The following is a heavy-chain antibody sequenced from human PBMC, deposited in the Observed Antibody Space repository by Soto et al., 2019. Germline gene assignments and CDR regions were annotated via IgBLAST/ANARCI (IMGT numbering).Heavy chain of an antibody. CDR2: ISSSGSYT. J-gene: IGHJ4*02. V-gene: IGHV3-11*03. D-gene: IGHD6-6*01. CDR3: AKSLVARPYDY. Sequence: GGALRLSCAASGFTFSDYYISWIRQAPGKGLEWLSYISSSGSYTNYADSVKGRFTISRDNAKNSLYLQMNSLRVEDTAVYYCAKSLVARPYDYWGQGTLVTVSS. CDR1: GFTFSDYY.